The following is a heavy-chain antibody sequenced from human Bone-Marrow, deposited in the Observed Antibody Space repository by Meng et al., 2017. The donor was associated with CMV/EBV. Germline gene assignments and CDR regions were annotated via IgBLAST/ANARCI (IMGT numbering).Heavy chain of an antibody. Sequence: GSLRLSCAASGFTFSSYGMHWVRQAPGKGLEWVSYISSSGSTIYYADSVKGRFTISRDNAKNSLYLQMNSLRAEDTAVYYCAGITIFGVVAGYWGQGTLVTVSS. J-gene: IGHJ4*02. CDR2: ISSSGSTI. V-gene: IGHV3-48*04. D-gene: IGHD3-3*01. CDR3: AGITIFGVVAGY. CDR1: GFTFSSYG.